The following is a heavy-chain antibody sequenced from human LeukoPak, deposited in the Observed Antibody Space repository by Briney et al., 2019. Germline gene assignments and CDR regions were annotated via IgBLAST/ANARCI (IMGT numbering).Heavy chain of an antibody. V-gene: IGHV4-59*01. CDR2: IYYSGST. CDR1: GGSLSSYY. Sequence: SETLSLTCTGSGGSLSSYYWSWIRQPPGKGLEWIGYIYYSGSTNYNPSLKSRVTISVDTSKNQFSLKLSSVTAADTAVYYCARDDGDNDAFDIWGQGTMVTVSS. J-gene: IGHJ3*02. D-gene: IGHD4-17*01. CDR3: ARDDGDNDAFDI.